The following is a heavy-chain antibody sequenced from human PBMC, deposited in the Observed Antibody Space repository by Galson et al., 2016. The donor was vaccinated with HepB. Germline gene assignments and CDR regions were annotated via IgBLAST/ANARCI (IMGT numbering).Heavy chain of an antibody. CDR2: VGSGLET. CDR3: AKQRGSNYPVYYFDY. J-gene: IGHJ4*02. D-gene: IGHD4-11*01. CDR1: GFPFSSFG. Sequence: SLRLSCAASGFPFSSFGMSWVRQAPGKGLEWVSYVGSGLETYYVGSVKGRFTISRDNSKNTLYLQMNSLSAEDTALYYCAKQRGSNYPVYYFDYWGQGVLVTVSS. V-gene: IGHV3-23*01.